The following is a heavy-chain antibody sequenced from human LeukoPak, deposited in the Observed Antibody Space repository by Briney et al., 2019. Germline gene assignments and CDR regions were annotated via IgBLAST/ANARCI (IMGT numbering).Heavy chain of an antibody. J-gene: IGHJ4*02. CDR2: ISGSGGST. D-gene: IGHD5-18*01. V-gene: IGHV3-23*01. Sequence: PGGSLRLSCAASGFTFSSYAMSWVRQAPGKGLEWVSAISGSGGSTYYADSVKGRFTISRDNAKNSLYLQMNSLRAEDTAVYYCARLRGYSYGIDYWGQGTLVTVSS. CDR3: ARLRGYSYGIDY. CDR1: GFTFSSYA.